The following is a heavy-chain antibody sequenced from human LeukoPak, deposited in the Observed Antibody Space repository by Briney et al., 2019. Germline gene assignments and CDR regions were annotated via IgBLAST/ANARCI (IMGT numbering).Heavy chain of an antibody. CDR2: IYTSGST. J-gene: IGHJ4*02. D-gene: IGHD4-11*01. CDR3: ARDHPDNYGNPFFDY. CDR1: GGSISSYY. Sequence: NTSETLSLTCTVSGGSISSYYWSWIRQPAGKGLEWIGRIYTSGSTNYNPSLKSRVTMSVDTSKNQFSLKLSSVTAADTAVYYCARDHPDNYGNPFFDYWGQGTLVTVSS. V-gene: IGHV4-4*07.